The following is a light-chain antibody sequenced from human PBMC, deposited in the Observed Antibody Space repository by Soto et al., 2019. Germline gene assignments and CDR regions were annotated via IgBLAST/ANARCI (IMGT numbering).Light chain of an antibody. CDR3: QSYDSRLNGYV. CDR1: SSNIGAGYD. CDR2: GNS. J-gene: IGLJ1*01. Sequence: QSALTQPPSVSGAPGQRVTIPCTGSSSNIGAGYDVHWYQQLPGTAPKLLIYGNSNRPSGVPDRFSGSKSGTSASLAITGLHAEDEADYYCQSYDSRLNGYVFGTGTKLTVL. V-gene: IGLV1-40*01.